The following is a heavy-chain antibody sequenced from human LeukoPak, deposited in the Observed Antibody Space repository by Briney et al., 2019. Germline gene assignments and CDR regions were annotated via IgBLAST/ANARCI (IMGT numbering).Heavy chain of an antibody. V-gene: IGHV4-39*07. CDR2: IFYSGRT. J-gene: IGHJ4*02. CDR1: GGSISSSNYY. D-gene: IGHD1-26*01. CDR3: ARESRFSGSYLDYFDF. Sequence: SETLSLTCTVAGGSISSSNYYWGWLRQPPGKGLEWIGNIFYSGRTYYNPSLKSRVTISVDTSKNQFSLKLSSVTAADTAVYYCARESRFSGSYLDYFDFWGQGTLVTVSS.